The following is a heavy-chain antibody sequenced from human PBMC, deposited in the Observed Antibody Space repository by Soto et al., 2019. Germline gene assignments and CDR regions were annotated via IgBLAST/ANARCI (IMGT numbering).Heavy chain of an antibody. CDR1: GYSFAGYW. CDR2: IDPSDSQT. J-gene: IGHJ4*02. Sequence: GESLQISCKGSGYSFAGYWITWVRQKPGKGLEWMGRIDPSDSQTYYSPSFRGHVTISATKSITTVFLQWSSLRASDTAMYYCARQIYDSDTGPNFQYYFDSWGQGTPVTVSS. V-gene: IGHV5-10-1*01. CDR3: ARQIYDSDTGPNFQYYFDS. D-gene: IGHD3-22*01.